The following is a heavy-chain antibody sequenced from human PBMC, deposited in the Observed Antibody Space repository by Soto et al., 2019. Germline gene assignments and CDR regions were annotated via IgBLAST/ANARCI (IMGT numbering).Heavy chain of an antibody. CDR1: GFTFSSYG. V-gene: IGHV3-33*01. Sequence: QVQLVESGGGVVQPGRSLRLSCAASGFTFSSYGMHWVRHAPGNGLEWVAVIWYDGSNKYYADSVKGRFTISIDNSKNTLYLQMNSLRAEDTAVYYCARAYYDILTGYPSFYYDMDVWGKGTTVTVSS. D-gene: IGHD3-9*01. CDR3: ARAYYDILTGYPSFYYDMDV. J-gene: IGHJ6*03. CDR2: IWYDGSNK.